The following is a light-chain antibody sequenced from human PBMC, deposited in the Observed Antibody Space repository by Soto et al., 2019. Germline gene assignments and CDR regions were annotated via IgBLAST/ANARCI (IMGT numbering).Light chain of an antibody. V-gene: IGLV1-44*01. CDR1: SSNIGTSS. CDR2: TTN. CDR3: AAWDDSLNGHV. J-gene: IGLJ1*01. Sequence: HSVLTQPQSASGTPGQRGTISCSGSSSNIGTSSVHWFQQLPGTAPKLLISTTNQRPSGVPERFSGSKSGTSASLAISGLQSEDGADYYCAAWDDSLNGHVFGNGTKVTVL.